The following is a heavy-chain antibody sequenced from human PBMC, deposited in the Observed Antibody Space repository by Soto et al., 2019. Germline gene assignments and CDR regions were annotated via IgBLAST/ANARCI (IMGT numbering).Heavy chain of an antibody. CDR1: GDSISSSNW. Sequence: SETLSLTCAVSGDSISSSNWWSWVRQPPGKGLEWIGEIYHSGSTNYNPSLKSRVTISVDKSKNQFSLKLSSVTAADTAVYYCARLHSGSIADRPEPSRNFDYWGQGTLVTVSS. D-gene: IGHD6-6*01. CDR3: ARLHSGSIADRPEPSRNFDY. J-gene: IGHJ4*02. V-gene: IGHV4-4*02. CDR2: IYHSGST.